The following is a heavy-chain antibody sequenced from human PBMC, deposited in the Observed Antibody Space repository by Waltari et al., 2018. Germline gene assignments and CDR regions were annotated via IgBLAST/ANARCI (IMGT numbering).Heavy chain of an antibody. J-gene: IGHJ4*02. D-gene: IGHD6-19*01. CDR2: ISDYDGNI. Sequence: QVQLVQSGPEVKKPGASVKVSCKASGYTFTDYIITWVRQARGQGLEWMGWISDYDGNINYAQKVQDRVTMTTDTSATTAYMELRSLRSDDAAVYYCARRRRIAVTDSEAFYFDYWGQGTLVTVSS. V-gene: IGHV1-18*04. CDR1: GYTFTDYI. CDR3: ARRRRIAVTDSEAFYFDY.